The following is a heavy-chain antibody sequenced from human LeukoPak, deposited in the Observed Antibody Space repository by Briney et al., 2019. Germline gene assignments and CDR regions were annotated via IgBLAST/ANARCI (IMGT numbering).Heavy chain of an antibody. CDR3: ARAIAAAGTPRDY. J-gene: IGHJ4*02. V-gene: IGHV1-2*02. CDR1: GYTFIGYY. CDR2: INPNSGGT. Sequence: ASVKVSCKASGYTFIGYYMHWVRQAHGQGLECMGWINPNSGGTNYAQKFQGRVTMTRDTSISTAYMELSRRRSDDTAVYYCARAIAAAGTPRDYWGQGTLVTVSS. D-gene: IGHD6-13*01.